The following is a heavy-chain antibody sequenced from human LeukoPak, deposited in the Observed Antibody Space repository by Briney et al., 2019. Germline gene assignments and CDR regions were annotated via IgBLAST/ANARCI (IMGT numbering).Heavy chain of an antibody. D-gene: IGHD2-21*01. V-gene: IGHV3-21*01. CDR2: ITKTSRHI. Sequence: GGSLRLSCAASGFRFRDYNLNWVRQAPGKGLEWVSSITKTSRHIYYADSVRGRFTISRDNSRDSIYLQMNSLSVDDTAVYYCVREDRFPSPFDHWGQGTLVTVSS. CDR1: GFRFRDYN. J-gene: IGHJ4*02. CDR3: VREDRFPSPFDH.